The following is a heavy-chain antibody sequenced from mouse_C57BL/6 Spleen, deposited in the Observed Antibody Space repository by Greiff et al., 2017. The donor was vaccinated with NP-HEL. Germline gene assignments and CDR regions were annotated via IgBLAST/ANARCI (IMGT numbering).Heavy chain of an antibody. CDR2: IWSDGST. Sequence: QVQLKESGPGLVAPSQSLSITCTVSGFSLTSYGAHWVRQPPGKGLEWLVVIWSDGSTTYNSALKSRLSISKDKSKCQVFLKMNSLQTDDTTMYYCARQRAYYSNHMDDWGQGTSVTVSS. CDR3: ARQRAYYSNHMDD. V-gene: IGHV2-6-1*01. CDR1: GFSLTSYG. J-gene: IGHJ4*01. D-gene: IGHD2-5*01.